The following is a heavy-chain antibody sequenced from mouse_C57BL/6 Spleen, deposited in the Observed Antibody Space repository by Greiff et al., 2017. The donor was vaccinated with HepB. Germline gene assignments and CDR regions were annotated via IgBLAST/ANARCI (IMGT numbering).Heavy chain of an antibody. V-gene: IGHV3-6*01. J-gene: IGHJ2*01. D-gene: IGHD1-1*02. CDR1: GYSIPSGYY. CDR3: AREGGWGYFDY. CDR2: ISYDGSN. Sequence: EVQLQESGPGLVKPSQSLSLTCSVTGYSIPSGYYWNWIRQFPGNKLEWMGYISYDGSNNYNPSLKNRITITRDTSKNQFFLKLNSVTTEDTATYYCAREGGWGYFDYWGQGTTLTVSS.